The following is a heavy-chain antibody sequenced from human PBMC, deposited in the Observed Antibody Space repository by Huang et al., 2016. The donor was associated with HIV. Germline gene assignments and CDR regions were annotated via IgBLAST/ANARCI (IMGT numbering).Heavy chain of an antibody. CDR1: GSTFTSYY. CDR2: INPRAGTT. V-gene: IGHV1-46*01. Sequence: QVQLVQSGAVVKKPGASVKVSCKASGSTFTSYYMHWVRPAPGQGLEWMGIINPRAGTTSYAQKFQGRVTMTRDTSTSTVYMELRSLRSEDTAVYYWARAITMVRGGSFDYWGQGTLVTVSS. J-gene: IGHJ4*02. CDR3: ARAITMVRGGSFDY. D-gene: IGHD3-10*01.